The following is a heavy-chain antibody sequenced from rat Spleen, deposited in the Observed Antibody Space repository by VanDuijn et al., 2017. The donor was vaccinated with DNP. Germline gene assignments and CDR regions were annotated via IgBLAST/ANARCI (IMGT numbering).Heavy chain of an antibody. CDR2: ITTSGDSI. Sequence: EVQLVESGGDLVQPGRSLKLSCAASGFTFSDYYMAWVRQAPKKGLEWVASITTSGDSIYSPDSVKGRFTISRDNAKNTLYLQMNSLRSEDTATYYCARGGRSYFDYWGQGVMVTVSS. CDR1: GFTFSDYY. CDR3: ARGGRSYFDY. J-gene: IGHJ2*01. D-gene: IGHD1-11*01. V-gene: IGHV5-25*01.